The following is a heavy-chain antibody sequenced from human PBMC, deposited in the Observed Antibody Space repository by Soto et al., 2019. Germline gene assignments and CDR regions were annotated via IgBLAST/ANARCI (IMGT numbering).Heavy chain of an antibody. D-gene: IGHD2-2*01. CDR2: ISGSGGNT. CDR3: AKDLMTIKAAAPVDY. V-gene: IGHV3-23*01. Sequence: GGSLRLSCAASGFTFSSYAMSWVRQAPGKGLEWVSAISGSGGNTYYADSVKGRFTISRDNSKNTLYLQMNSLRAEDTAVYYCAKDLMTIKAAAPVDYWGQGTLVTVSS. J-gene: IGHJ4*02. CDR1: GFTFSSYA.